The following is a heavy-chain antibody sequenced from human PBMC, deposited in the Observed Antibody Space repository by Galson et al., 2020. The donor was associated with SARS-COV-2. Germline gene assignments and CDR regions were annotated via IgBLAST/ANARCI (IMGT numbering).Heavy chain of an antibody. V-gene: IGHV3-7*01. CDR1: GFTFSSYW. J-gene: IGHJ4*02. CDR3: ARDGDSSGYYQDY. CDR2: IKQDGSEK. Sequence: GGSLRLSCVASGFTFSSYWMNWVRQGPGKGLEWVANIKQDGSEKYYVDSVKGRFAISRDNAKNSLYLQMNSLRAEDTAVYYCARDGDSSGYYQDYWGQGTLVTVSA. D-gene: IGHD3-22*01.